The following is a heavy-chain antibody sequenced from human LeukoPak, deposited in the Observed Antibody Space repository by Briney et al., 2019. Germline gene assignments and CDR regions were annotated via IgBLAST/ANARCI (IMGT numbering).Heavy chain of an antibody. Sequence: GASVKVSCKASGYTFTSYAMNWVRQAPGQGLEWMGWINTNTGNPTYAQGFTGRFVFSLDTSVSTAYLQISSLKAEDTAVYYCTRDSGDATYYDILTGYYFDYWGQGTLVTVSS. J-gene: IGHJ4*02. D-gene: IGHD3-9*01. CDR1: GYTFTSYA. CDR2: INTNTGNP. CDR3: TRDSGDATYYDILTGYYFDY. V-gene: IGHV7-4-1*02.